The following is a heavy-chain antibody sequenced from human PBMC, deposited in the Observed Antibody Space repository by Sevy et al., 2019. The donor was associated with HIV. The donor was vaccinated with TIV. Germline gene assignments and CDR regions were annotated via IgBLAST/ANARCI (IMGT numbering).Heavy chain of an antibody. Sequence: SETLSLTCAVSNYSITSGYYWGWIRQTPGKGLDGIGSFHHSGNTYYNPSLKSRVSISVDMSNNQFSLKLSSVTAADTAVYYCARRDLGIDVWGKGTTVTVSS. CDR1: NYSITSGYY. V-gene: IGHV4-38-2*01. D-gene: IGHD3-16*01. J-gene: IGHJ6*03. CDR2: FHHSGNT. CDR3: ARRDLGIDV.